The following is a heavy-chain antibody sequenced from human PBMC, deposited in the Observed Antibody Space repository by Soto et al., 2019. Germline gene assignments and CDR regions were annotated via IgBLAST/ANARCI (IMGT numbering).Heavy chain of an antibody. CDR3: ARIPPGWGGGQLVLDY. CDR1: GFTFSSFW. Sequence: EVQLVESGGGLVQPGGSLRLSCAASGFTFSSFWMYWVRQAPGKGLVWVSRINSDASTTSYADSVKGRFTISRDNAKNPVYLQMNILRAEDTAGYYCARIPPGWGGGQLVLDYWGQGTLVTVSS. V-gene: IGHV3-74*01. CDR2: INSDASTT. D-gene: IGHD6-13*01. J-gene: IGHJ4*02.